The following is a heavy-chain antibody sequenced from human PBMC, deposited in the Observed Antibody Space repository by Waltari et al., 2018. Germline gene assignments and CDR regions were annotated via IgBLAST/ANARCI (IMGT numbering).Heavy chain of an antibody. J-gene: IGHJ6*02. V-gene: IGHV4-34*01. D-gene: IGHD2-2*01. CDR2: INHSGST. CDR1: GGSSSGYY. Sequence: QVQLQQWGAGLLKPSETLSLTCAVYGGSSSGYYWSRIRQPPGQGREWLGEINHSGSTNYNPSLKSRVTISVDTSKNQFSLKLSSVTAADTAVYYCARRPVGYCSSTSCYYYYGMDVWGQGTTVTVSS. CDR3: ARRPVGYCSSTSCYYYYGMDV.